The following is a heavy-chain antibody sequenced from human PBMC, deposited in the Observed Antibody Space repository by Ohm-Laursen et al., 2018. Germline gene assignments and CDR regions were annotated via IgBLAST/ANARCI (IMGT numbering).Heavy chain of an antibody. CDR2: INHSGRT. CDR3: ARVGRRSTQGLVRGYSYGKSNFDY. V-gene: IGHV4-34*01. J-gene: IGHJ4*02. CDR1: GGSFSGYY. Sequence: SDTLSLTCAVYGGSFSGYYWSWIRQPPGKGLEWIGEINHSGRTNYNPSLKSRVTISVDTSKNQFSLKLSSVTAADTAVYYCARVGRRSTQGLVRGYSYGKSNFDYWGQGTLVTVSS. D-gene: IGHD5-18*01.